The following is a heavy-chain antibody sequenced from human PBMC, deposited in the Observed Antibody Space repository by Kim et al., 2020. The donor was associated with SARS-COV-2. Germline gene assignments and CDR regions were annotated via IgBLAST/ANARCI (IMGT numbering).Heavy chain of an antibody. Sequence: GGSLRLSCAASGFTFSSYSMNWVRQAPGKGLEWVSSISSSSSYIYYADSVKGRFTISRDNAKNSLYLQMTSLRAEDTAVYYCVQVGRDCSSTSCRPYYYYGMDVWGQGTTVTVSS. CDR3: VQVGRDCSSTSCRPYYYYGMDV. D-gene: IGHD2-2*01. CDR2: ISSSSSYI. J-gene: IGHJ6*02. V-gene: IGHV3-21*01. CDR1: GFTFSSYS.